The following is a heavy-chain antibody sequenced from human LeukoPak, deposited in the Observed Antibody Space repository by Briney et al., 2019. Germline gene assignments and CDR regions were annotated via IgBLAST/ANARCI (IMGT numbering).Heavy chain of an antibody. Sequence: ASVKVSCKASGYTFTGYYMHWVRQAPGQGLEWMGWINPNSGGTKTAQTFQGRVNMTRDTSISTAYMELSRLRSDDTAVYFCARSVVAGSGNFDYWGQGTLVTVSS. CDR3: ARSVVAGSGNFDY. CDR1: GYTFTGYY. CDR2: INPNSGGT. J-gene: IGHJ4*02. D-gene: IGHD6-19*01. V-gene: IGHV1-2*02.